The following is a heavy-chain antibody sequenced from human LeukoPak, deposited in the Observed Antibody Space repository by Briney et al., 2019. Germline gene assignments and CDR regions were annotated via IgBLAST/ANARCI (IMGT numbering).Heavy chain of an antibody. J-gene: IGHJ4*02. CDR2: IRIPTGAL. CDR3: VRGKLVYYYDNSGYFDS. Sequence: GGSLRLPCAASGFSFSSYTMNWVRQAPGKGLEWLSYIRIPTGALYYADSVKGRFTISRDNAKNSLYLQMNNLRAEDTAVYYCVRGKLVYYYDNSGYFDSWGRGTLVTVSS. D-gene: IGHD3-22*01. V-gene: IGHV3-48*01. CDR1: GFSFSSYT.